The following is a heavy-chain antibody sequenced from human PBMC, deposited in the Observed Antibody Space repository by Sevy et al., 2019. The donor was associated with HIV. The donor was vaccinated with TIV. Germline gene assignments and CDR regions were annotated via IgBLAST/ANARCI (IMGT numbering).Heavy chain of an antibody. CDR2: ISFDGNKR. D-gene: IGHD2-15*01. CDR1: GFTFSSHG. Sequence: GGYLRLSCAASGFTFSSHGMHWVRRAPGKGLEWVGLISFDGNKRYYPDSGKGRFTISRDNSKNTLYLQMNGLRAEDTAVYYCAKGEGYCSGGSCNPGVSWGQGTLVTVSS. CDR3: AKGEGYCSGGSCNPGVS. J-gene: IGHJ5*02. V-gene: IGHV3-30*18.